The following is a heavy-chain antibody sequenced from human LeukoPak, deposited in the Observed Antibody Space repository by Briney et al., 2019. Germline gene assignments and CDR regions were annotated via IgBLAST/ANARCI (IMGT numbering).Heavy chain of an antibody. V-gene: IGHV4-59*01. CDR1: GGSISSYY. CDR2: IYYSGST. CDR3: ARWGYGDYGLYYFDY. J-gene: IGHJ4*02. D-gene: IGHD4-17*01. Sequence: PSETLSLTCTVSGGSISSYYWSWIRQPPGKGLEWIGYIYYSGSTNYNPSLKSRVTISVDTSKKQFSLKLSSVTAADTAVYYCARWGYGDYGLYYFDYWGQGTLVTVSS.